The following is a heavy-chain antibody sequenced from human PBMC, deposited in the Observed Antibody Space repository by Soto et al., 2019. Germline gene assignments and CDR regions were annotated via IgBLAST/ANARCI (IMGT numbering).Heavy chain of an antibody. J-gene: IGHJ4*02. CDR3: ARGPLTLVPFDF. D-gene: IGHD3-9*01. CDR1: GYTFRNYI. V-gene: IGHV1-3*01. CDR2: INPGNGNT. Sequence: ASVKVSCKASGYTFRNYIIHWVRQAPGQRLEWMGWINPGNGNTKYSQNFQGTVIINRDTSATTAYMELSSLRSEDTAVYYCARGPLTLVPFDFWGQGTLVTVSS.